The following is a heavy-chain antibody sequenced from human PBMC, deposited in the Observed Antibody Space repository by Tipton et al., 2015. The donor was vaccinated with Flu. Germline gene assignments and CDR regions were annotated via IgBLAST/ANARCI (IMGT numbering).Heavy chain of an antibody. CDR1: GVTFSNYG. D-gene: IGHD3-16*01. J-gene: IGHJ6*02. CDR2: ISHDGNKE. CDR3: AKDLTFWGGDPWYFGMDA. Sequence: SGVTFSNYGMHWVRQAPGKGLEWLAVISHDGNKEYYADSMKGRFTISRDNSKNTLYLQMSSLRAEDTATYYRAKDLTFWGGDPWYFGMDAWGQGTTVTVSS. V-gene: IGHV3-30*18.